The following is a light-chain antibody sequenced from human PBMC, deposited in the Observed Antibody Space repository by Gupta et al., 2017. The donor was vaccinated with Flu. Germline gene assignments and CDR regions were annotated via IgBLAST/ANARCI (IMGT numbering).Light chain of an antibody. CDR3: AAWDGGVSGLRV. Sequence: QSVLTQPPSASGTPGQRVTISCSGSSSNIGSKTVNWYQQLPGTAPKLLIYSNKQRPPGVPVRVSGSRSGTAASPAISGLQSEDEADYYCAAWDGGVSGLRVFGGGTKLTVL. CDR2: SNK. J-gene: IGLJ3*02. CDR1: SSNIGSKT. V-gene: IGLV1-44*01.